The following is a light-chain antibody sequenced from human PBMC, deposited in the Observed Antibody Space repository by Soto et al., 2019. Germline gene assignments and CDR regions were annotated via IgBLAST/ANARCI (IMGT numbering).Light chain of an antibody. CDR2: KVS. CDR1: QSLVHRDGNTY. Sequence: DVVVTQSPLSLPVTLGQAASISCRSSQSLVHRDGNTYLSWFRQRPGQSPRRLIYKVSNREAWVPARFSGSGSGSDFTLKISRVEAEDVGLYYCMQGSHWPPITFDQGTRLEIK. CDR3: MQGSHWPPIT. V-gene: IGKV2-30*02. J-gene: IGKJ5*01.